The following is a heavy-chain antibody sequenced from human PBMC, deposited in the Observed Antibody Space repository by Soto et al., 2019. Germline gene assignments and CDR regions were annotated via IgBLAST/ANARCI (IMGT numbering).Heavy chain of an antibody. D-gene: IGHD3-22*01. Sequence: QVHLVQSGAEVKKPGASVNVSCKTSGYTFTRNGISWVRQAPGQGLEWMGWISPNSGNIKYAQKLQGRVIMTPDTPTSTAYMELRSLRSDDTAVYYCVKDRDSNSWPSRDVWGPGTTVTVSS. CDR3: VKDRDSNSWPSRDV. CDR1: GYTFTRNG. J-gene: IGHJ6*02. V-gene: IGHV1-18*01. CDR2: ISPNSGNI.